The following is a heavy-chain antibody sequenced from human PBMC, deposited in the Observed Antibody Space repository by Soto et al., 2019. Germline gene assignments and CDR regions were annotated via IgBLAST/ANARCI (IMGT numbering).Heavy chain of an antibody. CDR2: IYYSGST. Sequence: SETLSLTCTVSGGSISSSSYYWGWIRQPPGKGLEWIGSIYYSGSTYYNPSLKSRVTISVDTSKNQFSLKLSSVTAAATAVYYCATHTSGSRGWSYSEWGQGTLVTVSS. J-gene: IGHJ4*02. D-gene: IGHD1-26*01. CDR1: GGSISSSSYY. V-gene: IGHV4-39*07. CDR3: ATHTSGSRGWSYSE.